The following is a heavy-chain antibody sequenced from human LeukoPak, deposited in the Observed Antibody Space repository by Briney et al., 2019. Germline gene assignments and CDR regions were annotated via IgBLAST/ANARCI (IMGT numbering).Heavy chain of an antibody. CDR1: GYIFNNYA. J-gene: IGHJ4*02. D-gene: IGHD2-2*01. CDR2: IRGSGST. V-gene: IGHV3-23*01. Sequence: PGGSLRLSCVASGYIFNNYAVSWVRQAPGKGLEWVSAIRGSGSTYYADSVKGRFTISRDNSKNTGYLQMNSLRAEDTAVYYCVKGGQDCSPTTCYYDWGQGTLVTVSS. CDR3: VKGGQDCSPTTCYYD.